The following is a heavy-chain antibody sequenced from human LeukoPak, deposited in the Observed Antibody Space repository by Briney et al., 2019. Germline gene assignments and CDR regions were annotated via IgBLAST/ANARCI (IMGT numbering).Heavy chain of an antibody. V-gene: IGHV3-23*01. J-gene: IGHJ4*02. CDR1: GFTFSSYA. D-gene: IGHD3-16*02. CDR2: ISGSGGST. Sequence: GGSLRLSCAASGFTFSSYAMSWVRQAPGKGLEWVSAISGSGGSTYYADSVKGRLTISRDNSKNTLYLRMNSLRAEDTAVYYCAKDRYDYVWGSYRPERAWGQGTLVTVSS. CDR3: AKDRYDYVWGSYRPERA.